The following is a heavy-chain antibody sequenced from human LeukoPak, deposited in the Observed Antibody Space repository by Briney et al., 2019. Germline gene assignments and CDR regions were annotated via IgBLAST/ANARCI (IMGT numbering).Heavy chain of an antibody. CDR1: GFTFSSYW. CDR2: IKQDGSEK. CDR3: ARGGWDSLDY. Sequence: GGSLRLSCAASGFTFSSYWMTWVRQAPGKGLEWVANIKQDGSEKYYVDSGKGRFTISRDNAKNSLYLQMNSLRAEDTAVYHCARGGWDSLDYWGQGILDTVSS. J-gene: IGHJ4*02. D-gene: IGHD1-26*01. V-gene: IGHV3-7*01.